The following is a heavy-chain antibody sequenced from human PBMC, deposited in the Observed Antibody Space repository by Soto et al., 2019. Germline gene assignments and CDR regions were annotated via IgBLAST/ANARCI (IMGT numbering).Heavy chain of an antibody. D-gene: IGHD4-17*01. J-gene: IGHJ4*02. CDR3: AKDGTAYGSGYYFDY. CDR1: GFTFSSYA. CDR2: ISGSGGST. Sequence: GGSLRLSCAASGFTFSSYAMSWVRQAPGKGLEWVSAISGSGGSTYYADSVKGRFTTSRDNSKNTLYLQMNSLRAEDTAVYYCAKDGTAYGSGYYFDYWGQGTLVTVSS. V-gene: IGHV3-23*01.